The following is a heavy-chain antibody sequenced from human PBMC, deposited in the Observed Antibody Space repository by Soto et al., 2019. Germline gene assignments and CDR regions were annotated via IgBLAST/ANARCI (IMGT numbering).Heavy chain of an antibody. V-gene: IGHV4-30-4*01. CDR2: IYYSGST. D-gene: IGHD1-1*01. CDR3: STGSDAYKGGRT. J-gene: IGHJ5*02. Sequence: SETLSLTCTVSGGSISSGDYYWSWIRQPPGKGLEWIGYIYYSGSTYYNPSLKSRVTISVDTSKNQFSLNLISVTAADTGEYYCSTGSDAYKGGRTWGQGTLVTVSS. CDR1: GGSISSGDYY.